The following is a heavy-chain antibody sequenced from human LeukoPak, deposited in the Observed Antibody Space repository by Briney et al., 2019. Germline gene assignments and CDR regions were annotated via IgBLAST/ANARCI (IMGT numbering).Heavy chain of an antibody. CDR2: IYYSGST. J-gene: IGHJ4*02. Sequence: PSETLSLTCTVSGGSISSSSYYWGWIRQPPGKGLEWIGSIYYSGSTYYNPSLKSRVPISVDTSKNQFSLKLSSVTAADTAVYYCASLGYDPSSSSPYAFDYWGQGTLVTVSS. CDR1: GGSISSSSYY. V-gene: IGHV4-39*01. CDR3: ASLGYDPSSSSPYAFDY. D-gene: IGHD6-6*01.